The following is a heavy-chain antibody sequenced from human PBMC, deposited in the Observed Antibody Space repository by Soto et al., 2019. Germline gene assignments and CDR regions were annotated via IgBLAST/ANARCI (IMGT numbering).Heavy chain of an antibody. CDR2: IYHTGST. CDR1: NGSISSGDYF. V-gene: IGHV4-30-4*01. Sequence: SETLSLTCTVSNGSISSGDYFGQWLRQSPGKGLEWIGYIYHTGSTYSNPALRSRLSISIDTSKNQFSLRLSSVTAADTAVYFCERAVVPDAIKSWGQGNLVTVSS. J-gene: IGHJ5*02. D-gene: IGHD2-2*02. CDR3: ERAVVPDAIKS.